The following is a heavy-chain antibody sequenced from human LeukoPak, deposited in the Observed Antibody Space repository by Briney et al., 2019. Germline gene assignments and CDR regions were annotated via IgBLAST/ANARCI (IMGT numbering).Heavy chain of an antibody. CDR3: ARAKRGYYDFWSGRTRALYFDY. V-gene: IGHV1-69*13. D-gene: IGHD3-3*01. Sequence: SVTVSCKASGDTYSSYAISWVRQAPGQGLEWMGGIIPIFGTANYAQKFQGRVTITADESTSTAYMELSSLRSEDTAVYYCARAKRGYYDFWSGRTRALYFDYWGQGTLVTVSS. CDR1: GDTYSSYA. J-gene: IGHJ4*02. CDR2: IIPIFGTA.